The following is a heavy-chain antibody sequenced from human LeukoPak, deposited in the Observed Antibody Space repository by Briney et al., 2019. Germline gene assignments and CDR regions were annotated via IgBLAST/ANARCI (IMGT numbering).Heavy chain of an antibody. J-gene: IGHJ4*02. V-gene: IGHV4-34*01. CDR3: ARGGGIAASPGMYYFDY. Sequence: SETLSLTCAVYGGSFSGYYWSWIRQPPGQGLEWIGEINHSGSTNYNPSLKSRVTISVDTPKNQFSLKLSSVTAADTAVYYCARGGGIAASPGMYYFDYWGQGTLVTVSS. CDR1: GGSFSGYY. CDR2: INHSGST. D-gene: IGHD6-13*01.